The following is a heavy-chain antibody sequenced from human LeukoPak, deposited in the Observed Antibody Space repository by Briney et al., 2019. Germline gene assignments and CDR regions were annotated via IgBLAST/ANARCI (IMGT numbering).Heavy chain of an antibody. CDR1: GYSISSGYY. CDR2: IYHSGST. J-gene: IGHJ3*02. Sequence: SETLSLTCTVSGYSISSGYYWGWIRQPPGKGLEWIGNIYHSGSTYYNPSLKSRVTMSVDTSKNQFSLKLSSVTAADTAVYYCARDLSFYYDSSGYYGLGAFDIWGQGTMVTVSS. CDR3: ARDLSFYYDSSGYYGLGAFDI. D-gene: IGHD3-22*01. V-gene: IGHV4-38-2*02.